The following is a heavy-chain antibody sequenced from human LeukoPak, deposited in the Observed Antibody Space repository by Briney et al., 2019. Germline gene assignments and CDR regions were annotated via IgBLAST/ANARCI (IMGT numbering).Heavy chain of an antibody. V-gene: IGHV3-74*01. J-gene: IGHJ6*02. Sequence: GGSLRLSCAASGLAFSAYKMHWVRQAPRKGLVWVSRISTDGYTTDYADFVQGRFTVSRDNSKNTLFLQMNSLRAEDTAVYYCAKTPVGRPYYYFGMDVWGQGSTVTVSS. CDR1: GLAFSAYK. D-gene: IGHD4-23*01. CDR2: ISTDGYTT. CDR3: AKTPVGRPYYYFGMDV.